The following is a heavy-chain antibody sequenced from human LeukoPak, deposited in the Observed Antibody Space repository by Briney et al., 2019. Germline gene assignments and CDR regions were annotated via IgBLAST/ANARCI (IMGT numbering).Heavy chain of an antibody. V-gene: IGHV3-53*01. CDR3: AGGVLRYFDWLPYFDY. Sequence: GGSLRLSCAASGFTFSSYRMNWVRQAPGKGLEWVSVIYSGGSTYYADSVKGRFTISRDNSKNTLYLQMNSLRAEDTAVYYCAGGVLRYFDWLPYFDYWGQGTLVTVSS. CDR1: GFTFSSYR. D-gene: IGHD3-9*01. CDR2: IYSGGST. J-gene: IGHJ4*02.